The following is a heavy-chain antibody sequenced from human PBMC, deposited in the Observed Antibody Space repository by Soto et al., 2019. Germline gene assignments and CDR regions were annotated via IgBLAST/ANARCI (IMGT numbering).Heavy chain of an antibody. CDR3: ASYSRAGSGSHGDY. Sequence: SQTLSLTCAVYGGSFSGYYWSWIRQPPGKGLEWIGEINHSGSTNYNPSLKSRVTISVDTSKNQFSLKLSSVTAADTAVYYCASYSRAGSGSHGDYWGQGTLVTVSS. CDR1: GGSFSGYY. D-gene: IGHD3-10*01. CDR2: INHSGST. J-gene: IGHJ4*02. V-gene: IGHV4-34*01.